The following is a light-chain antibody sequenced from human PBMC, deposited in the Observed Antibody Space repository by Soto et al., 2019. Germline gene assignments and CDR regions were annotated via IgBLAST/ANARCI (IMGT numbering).Light chain of an antibody. CDR3: QQYGSIPQT. CDR2: GAS. V-gene: IGKV3-15*01. J-gene: IGKJ1*01. CDR1: QSVGSN. Sequence: DIEMTQSPATLSASVGERATITCRASQSVGSNLGWYQQKPGQAPRLLIYGASNLQSGIPYRFSGSGSGTDFTLTISRLQPEDFATYYCQQYGSIPQTFGQGTKVDVK.